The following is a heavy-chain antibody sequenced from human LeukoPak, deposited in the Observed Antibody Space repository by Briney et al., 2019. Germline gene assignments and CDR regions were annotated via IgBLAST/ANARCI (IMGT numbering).Heavy chain of an antibody. D-gene: IGHD6-19*01. Sequence: PGGSLRLSCAASGFTFSSYAMTWVRQAPGKGLEWVSAISGNGDYTYYADSVKGRFTISRDNSKNTLYLQMNSLRAEDTAVHYCAKVTVGSSGWYLGYWGQGTLVTVSS. V-gene: IGHV3-23*01. CDR3: AKVTVGSSGWYLGY. CDR2: ISGNGDYT. J-gene: IGHJ4*02. CDR1: GFTFSSYA.